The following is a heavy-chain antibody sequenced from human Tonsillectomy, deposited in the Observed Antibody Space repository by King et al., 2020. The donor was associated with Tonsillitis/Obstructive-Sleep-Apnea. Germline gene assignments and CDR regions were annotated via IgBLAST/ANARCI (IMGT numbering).Heavy chain of an antibody. D-gene: IGHD3-22*01. CDR1: GFTFSNAW. CDR2: IKSKTDGGTT. Sequence: EVQLVESGGGLVKPGGSLRLSCVASGFTFSNAWMNWVRQAPGKGLEWVGRIKSKTDGGTTDYAAAVKGRFTISRDDSKNTLYVQMNSLKTEGTAVYYVYYYENSGGGYWGQGTLVTVSS. CDR3: YYYENSGGGY. V-gene: IGHV3-15*07. J-gene: IGHJ4*02.